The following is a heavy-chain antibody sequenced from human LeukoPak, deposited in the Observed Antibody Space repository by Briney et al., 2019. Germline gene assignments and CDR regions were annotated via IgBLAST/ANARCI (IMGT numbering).Heavy chain of an antibody. D-gene: IGHD6-13*01. J-gene: IGHJ4*02. Sequence: SETLSLTCIVSGGSISSSSYYWGWIRQPPGKGLEWLGSFDYSGSTYYKPSLKSRVTISVDTSKNQFSLKLSSVTAADTAVYYCARLVVSSWYHEVLLGRDYWGQGTLVTVSS. CDR1: GGSISSSSYY. V-gene: IGHV4-39*01. CDR3: ARLVVSSWYHEVLLGRDY. CDR2: FDYSGST.